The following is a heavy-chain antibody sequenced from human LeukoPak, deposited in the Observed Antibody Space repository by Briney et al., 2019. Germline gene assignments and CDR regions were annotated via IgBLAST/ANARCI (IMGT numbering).Heavy chain of an antibody. CDR3: ARLPYQLLELAYYYYYYMDV. Sequence: SETLSLTCAVYGGSFSGYYWSWIRQPPGEGLEWVGEIKPSGSTNYNPSLKRRVTISLETSKNQFSLKLSCVTAADTAVYYCARLPYQLLELAYYYYYYMDVWGKGTTVTVSS. CDR1: GGSFSGYY. CDR2: IKPSGST. J-gene: IGHJ6*03. D-gene: IGHD2-2*01. V-gene: IGHV4-34*01.